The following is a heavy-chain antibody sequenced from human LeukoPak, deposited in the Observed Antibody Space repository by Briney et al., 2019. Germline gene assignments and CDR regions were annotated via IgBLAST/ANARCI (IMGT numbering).Heavy chain of an antibody. CDR1: GYSFTSYW. J-gene: IGHJ5*02. V-gene: IGHV5-51*01. CDR3: ARRGHIAEEWFDP. CDR2: IYLRDSDP. D-gene: IGHD6-13*01. Sequence: GESLNISFQGLGYSFTSYWLGWVRATPGKGLGGMGIIYLRDSDPIQSPSFQAHVTISTHKSIRTPYLPWSCLQSSHTPMYLCARRGHIAEEWFDPWGQGTLVTVSS.